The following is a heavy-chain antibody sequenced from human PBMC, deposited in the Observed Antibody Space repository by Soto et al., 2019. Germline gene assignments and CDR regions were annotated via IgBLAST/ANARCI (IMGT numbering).Heavy chain of an antibody. V-gene: IGHV3-23*01. CDR3: AKDATAVNGVWDPFDM. Sequence: GGSLRLSCGASGVTFSAYAMSWVRQAPGKGLQWVSGVGGSDTDKHYADSVRGRFTVSRDNSKNTLYLQMNSLRADDTAVYYCAKDATAVNGVWDPFDMWGQGTGVTVSS. CDR2: VGGSDTDK. J-gene: IGHJ3*02. D-gene: IGHD2-8*01. CDR1: GVTFSAYA.